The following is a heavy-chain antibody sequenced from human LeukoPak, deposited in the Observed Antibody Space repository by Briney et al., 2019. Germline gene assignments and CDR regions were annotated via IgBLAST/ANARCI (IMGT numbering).Heavy chain of an antibody. CDR2: IYYSGST. CDR3: ARGEDPYSSGWYYAQPFDY. CDR1: GGSISSSSYY. Sequence: SETLSLTCTVSGGSISSSSYYWGWIRQPPGKGLEWIGSIYYSGSTNYNPSLKSRVTISVDTSKNQFSLKLSSVTAADTAVYYCARGEDPYSSGWYYAQPFDYWGQGTLVTVSS. J-gene: IGHJ4*02. V-gene: IGHV4-39*07. D-gene: IGHD6-19*01.